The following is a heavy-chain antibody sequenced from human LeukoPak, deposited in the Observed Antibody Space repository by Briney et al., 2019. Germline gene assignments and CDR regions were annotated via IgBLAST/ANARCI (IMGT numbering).Heavy chain of an antibody. Sequence: SETLSLTCAVYGGSFSGYYWSWIRQPPGKGLEWIGEINHSGSTNYNTSLKSRVTLSVDTSKNQFSLKLSSVTAADTAVFYCARQIDGFGEFDYFDYWGQGTLVTVSS. V-gene: IGHV4-34*01. CDR2: INHSGST. CDR3: ARQIDGFGEFDYFDY. CDR1: GGSFSGYY. D-gene: IGHD3-10*01. J-gene: IGHJ4*02.